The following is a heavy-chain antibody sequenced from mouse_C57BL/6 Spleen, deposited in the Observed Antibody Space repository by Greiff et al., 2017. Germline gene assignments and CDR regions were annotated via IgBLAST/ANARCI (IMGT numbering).Heavy chain of an antibody. Sequence: QVQLKQSGAELVRPGTSVKVSCKASGYAFTNYLIEWVKQRPGQGLAWIGVINPGSGGTNYNEKFKGKATLTADKSSSTAYMQLSSLTSEDSAVYFCARNHYGTHEAYWGQGTLVTVSA. D-gene: IGHD1-1*02. CDR2: INPGSGGT. CDR1: GYAFTNYL. CDR3: ARNHYGTHEAY. J-gene: IGHJ3*01. V-gene: IGHV1-54*01.